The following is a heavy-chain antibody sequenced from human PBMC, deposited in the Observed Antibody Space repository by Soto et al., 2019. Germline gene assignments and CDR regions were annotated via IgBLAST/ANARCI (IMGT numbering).Heavy chain of an antibody. Sequence: ESGGDLVQPGRSLRLSCAASDFTFDDYAMHWVRQAPGKGLEWVSGISWNSGSIGYADSVKGRFTISRDNAKNSLYLQMNSLRAEDTALYYCARLRDDYWGQGTLVTVSS. CDR2: ISWNSGSI. V-gene: IGHV3-9*01. CDR1: DFTFDDYA. CDR3: ARLRDDY. D-gene: IGHD2-21*01. J-gene: IGHJ4*02.